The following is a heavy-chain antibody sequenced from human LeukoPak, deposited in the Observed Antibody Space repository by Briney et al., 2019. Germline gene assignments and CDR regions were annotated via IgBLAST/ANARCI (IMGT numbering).Heavy chain of an antibody. Sequence: SETLSLTCAVYGGSFSGYYWSWIRQPPGKGLEWIGEINHSGSTNYNPSLKSRVTISVDTSKNQFSLKLSSVTAADTAVYYCAKLGAAGIGYWGQGTLVTVSS. D-gene: IGHD6-13*01. V-gene: IGHV4-34*01. CDR2: INHSGST. J-gene: IGHJ4*02. CDR1: GGSFSGYY. CDR3: AKLGAAGIGY.